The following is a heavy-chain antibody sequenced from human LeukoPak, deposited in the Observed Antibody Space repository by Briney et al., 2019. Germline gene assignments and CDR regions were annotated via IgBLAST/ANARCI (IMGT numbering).Heavy chain of an antibody. V-gene: IGHV3-53*01. CDR3: ARDRRGYYDSSGYAYFDY. D-gene: IGHD3-22*01. Sequence: GGSLRLSCAASGFTVSSNYLNWVRQAPGKGLGWVSVIYRGGDTYYADSVKGRFTISRDSSGNTLYLQMNSLRAEDTAVYYCARDRRGYYDSSGYAYFDYWGQGTLVTVSS. CDR1: GFTVSSNY. CDR2: IYRGGDT. J-gene: IGHJ4*02.